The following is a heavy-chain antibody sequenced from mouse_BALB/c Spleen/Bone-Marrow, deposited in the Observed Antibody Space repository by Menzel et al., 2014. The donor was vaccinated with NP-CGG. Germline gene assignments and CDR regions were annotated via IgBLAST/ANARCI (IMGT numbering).Heavy chain of an antibody. V-gene: IGHV1S81*02. J-gene: IGHJ4*01. Sequence: QVQLQQSGAELVKPGASVKLSCKASGYTFTSYYLYWVKQRPGQGLGWIGEINPSNGGTNFNERFKSKASLTVDKSSSTAYMQLNSLTSEDSAVYYCTRWSLLSDYYSMDYWGQGTSVTVSS. CDR3: TRWSLLSDYYSMDY. CDR2: INPSNGGT. CDR1: GYTFTSYY. D-gene: IGHD2-10*01.